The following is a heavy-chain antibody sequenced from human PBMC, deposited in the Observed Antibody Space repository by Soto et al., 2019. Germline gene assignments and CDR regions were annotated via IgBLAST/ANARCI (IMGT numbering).Heavy chain of an antibody. V-gene: IGHV3-30*18. Sequence: QVQLVESGGGVVQPGRSLRVSCAASGFTFSSYGMHWVRQAPGKGLEWVAVISYDGSNKYYADSVKGRFTISRDNSKNTLNLQMNSLRTEDAAVYYCAKAAVIRISGGGYAFDIWGQGTMVTVSS. D-gene: IGHD3-16*01. CDR2: ISYDGSNK. J-gene: IGHJ3*02. CDR3: AKAAVIRISGGGYAFDI. CDR1: GFTFSSYG.